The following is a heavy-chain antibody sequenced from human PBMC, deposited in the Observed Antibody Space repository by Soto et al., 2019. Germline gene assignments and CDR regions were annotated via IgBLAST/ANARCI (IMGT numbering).Heavy chain of an antibody. J-gene: IGHJ5*02. CDR1: CFTFSKPW. Sequence: PGGSLILSCGSSCFTFSKPWMKWVCPAPGPGLERLGRIKNKTYGETTDYAAPVKGRFTSSRDDSINTLYLQMDSLKTEDTAVYYCTAKKDVSRGWFDPWGQGSLVTVAS. D-gene: IGHD2-15*01. V-gene: IGHV3-15*07. CDR3: TAKKDVSRGWFDP. CDR2: IKNKTYGETT.